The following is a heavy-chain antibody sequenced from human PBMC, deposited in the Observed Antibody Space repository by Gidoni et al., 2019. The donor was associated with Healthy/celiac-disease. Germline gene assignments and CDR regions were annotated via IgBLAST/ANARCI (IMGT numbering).Heavy chain of an antibody. Sequence: EVQLLESGGGLVQPGGSLRPSCAASGFTFRSYAMSWVRQAPGKGLEWVSAISGSGGSTYYADSVKGRFTISRDNSKNTLYLQMNSLRAEDTAVYYCAKVRSLSIAARPDYWGQGTLVTVSS. CDR3: AKVRSLSIAARPDY. V-gene: IGHV3-23*01. D-gene: IGHD6-6*01. CDR2: ISGSGGST. J-gene: IGHJ4*02. CDR1: GFTFRSYA.